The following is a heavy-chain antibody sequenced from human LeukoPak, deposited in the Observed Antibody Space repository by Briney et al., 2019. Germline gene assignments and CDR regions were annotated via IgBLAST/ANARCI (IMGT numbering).Heavy chain of an antibody. CDR1: GFTFSSYS. CDR2: ISSSSSYI. J-gene: IGHJ4*02. CDR3: ARDRAAYSSSSSFDY. V-gene: IGHV3-21*01. Sequence: GGSLRLSCAASGFTFSSYSMNWVRQAPGKGLEWVSSISSSSSYIYYADSVKGRFTISRDNAKNSLYLQMNSLRAEDTAVYYCARDRAAYSSSSSFDYWGQGTLVTVSS. D-gene: IGHD6-13*01.